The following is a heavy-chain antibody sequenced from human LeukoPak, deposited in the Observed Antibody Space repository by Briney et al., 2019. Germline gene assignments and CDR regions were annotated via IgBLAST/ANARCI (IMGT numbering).Heavy chain of an antibody. CDR2: IYYSGST. Sequence: SETLSLTCTVSGGSISSYYWSWIRQPPGKGLEWIGYIYYSGSTNYDPSLKSRVTISVDTSKNQFSLKLSSVTAADTAVYYCARHKISGYYYGMDVWGQGTTVTVSS. D-gene: IGHD6-19*01. CDR1: GGSISSYY. V-gene: IGHV4-59*08. CDR3: ARHKISGYYYGMDV. J-gene: IGHJ6*02.